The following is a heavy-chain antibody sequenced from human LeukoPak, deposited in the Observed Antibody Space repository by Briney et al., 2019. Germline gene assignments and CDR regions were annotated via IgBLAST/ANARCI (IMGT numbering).Heavy chain of an antibody. Sequence: PSETLSLTCAVSGGSISSNYWSWIRQPPGKGLEWIGYIYYSGYTNYNPSLKSRVTISVDTSKNQFSLKLSSVTAADTAVYYCARGGTSGYSSTRHFWGGNYYFDYWGQGSLVTVSS. D-gene: IGHD2-2*01. CDR3: ARGGTSGYSSTRHFWGGNYYFDY. CDR1: GGSISSNY. J-gene: IGHJ4*02. CDR2: IYYSGYT. V-gene: IGHV4-59*01.